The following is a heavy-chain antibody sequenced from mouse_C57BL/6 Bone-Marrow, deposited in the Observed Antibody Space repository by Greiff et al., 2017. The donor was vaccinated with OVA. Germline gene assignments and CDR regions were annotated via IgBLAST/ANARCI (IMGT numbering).Heavy chain of an antibody. CDR2: ISDGGSYT. V-gene: IGHV5-4*01. J-gene: IGHJ4*01. CDR1: GFTFSSYA. CDR3: ARDLELGAMDY. Sequence: EVQLVESGGGLVKPGGSLKLSCAASGFTFSSYAMSWVRQTPEKRLEWVATISDGGSYTYYPDNVKGRITISRDNAKNNLYLQMSHLKSEDTAMYYCARDLELGAMDYWGQGTSVTVSS.